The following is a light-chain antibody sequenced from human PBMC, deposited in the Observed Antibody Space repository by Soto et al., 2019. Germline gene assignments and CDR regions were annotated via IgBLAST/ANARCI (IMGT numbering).Light chain of an antibody. CDR1: QIVSSN. Sequence: EIVMTQSPATLFVSPGERATLSCRASQIVSSNLAWYQQKPGQAPRLLIYGASTRATGIPARFSGSGSGTEFTLTISSLQSEDFAVYYCQQYNNWPRLTIGGGTKVDIK. V-gene: IGKV3-15*01. CDR2: GAS. J-gene: IGKJ4*01. CDR3: QQYNNWPRLT.